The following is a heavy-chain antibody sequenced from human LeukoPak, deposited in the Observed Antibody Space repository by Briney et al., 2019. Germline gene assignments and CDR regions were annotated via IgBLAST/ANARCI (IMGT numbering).Heavy chain of an antibody. CDR2: IHSSGYT. CDR3: AKRQGPNSGSYDYFDP. V-gene: IGHV4-4*09. Sequence: SETLSLTCTVSGGSISSYYWSWIRQPPGQGLEWIAYIHSSGYTNYNPSLKSRVTISVDTSKNQFSLKVTSVTAADTAVYYCAKRQGPNSGSYDYFDPWGQGTPVTVSS. D-gene: IGHD1-26*01. CDR1: GGSISSYY. J-gene: IGHJ5*02.